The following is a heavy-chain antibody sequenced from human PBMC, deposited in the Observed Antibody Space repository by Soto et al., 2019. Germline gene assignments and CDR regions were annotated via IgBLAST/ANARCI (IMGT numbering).Heavy chain of an antibody. V-gene: IGHV1-69*13. J-gene: IGHJ5*02. CDR2: IIPIFGTA. CDR1: GGTFSSYA. D-gene: IGHD3-10*01. CDR3: AREWFGELINWFDP. Sequence: SVKVSCKASGGTFSSYAISWVRQAPGQGLEWMGGIIPIFGTANYAQKFQGRVTITADESTSTAYMELSSLRSEDTAVYYCAREWFGELINWFDPWGQGTLVTVSS.